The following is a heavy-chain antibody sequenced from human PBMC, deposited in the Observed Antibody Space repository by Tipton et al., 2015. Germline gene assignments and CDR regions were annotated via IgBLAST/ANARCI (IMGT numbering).Heavy chain of an antibody. CDR3: ARVPTTVTTYFDY. CDR1: GGSISSSSYV. CDR2: IDYSGST. D-gene: IGHD4-17*01. J-gene: IGHJ4*02. Sequence: TLSLTCSVSGGSISSSSYVWGWIRQPPGKGLEWLGTIDYSGSTSHNPSLMRRVSISVDTSKNQFSLKLSSVTAADTAVYYCARVPTTVTTYFDYWGQGTLVTVSS. V-gene: IGHV4-39*07.